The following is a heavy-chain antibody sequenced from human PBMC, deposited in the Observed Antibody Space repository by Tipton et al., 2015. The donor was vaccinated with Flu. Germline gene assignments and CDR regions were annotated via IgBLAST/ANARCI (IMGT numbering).Heavy chain of an antibody. Sequence: SLRLSCAASGFTFSGYWMHWVRQAPGKGLVWVSRIKRDGSSTSYADSVKGRFTISRDNAKNTLYLQMNGLRAEDTAVYYCARESAGTQLILDYWGQGILVTVSS. CDR3: ARESAGTQLILDY. CDR1: GFTFSGYW. J-gene: IGHJ4*02. D-gene: IGHD5-18*01. CDR2: IKRDGSST. V-gene: IGHV3-74*01.